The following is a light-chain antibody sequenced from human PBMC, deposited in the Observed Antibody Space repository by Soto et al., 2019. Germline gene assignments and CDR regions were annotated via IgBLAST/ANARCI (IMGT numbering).Light chain of an antibody. CDR2: AAS. CDR3: QQSYNTLYT. J-gene: IGKJ2*01. V-gene: IGKV1-39*01. CDR1: QNINVY. Sequence: DIQMTQSPSSLSASVGDRVTITCRASQNINVYVNWYQQKPGKAPKLLIFAASSLQGGVPSRFSGSGSGTDFALTISSLQPVDFATYYCQQSYNTLYTFGQGTKLDIK.